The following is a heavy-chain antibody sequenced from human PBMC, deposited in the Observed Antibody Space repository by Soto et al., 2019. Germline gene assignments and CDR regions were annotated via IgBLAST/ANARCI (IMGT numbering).Heavy chain of an antibody. J-gene: IGHJ4*02. Sequence: PGGSLRLSCAASGFTFSSYAMHWVRQAPGKGLEWVAVISYDGSNKYYADSVKGRFTISRDNTKNSLYLQMNSLRAEDTAVYYCARDLEQNYPRRPQKYFDYWGQGTLVTVSS. CDR2: ISYDGSNK. CDR1: GFTFSSYA. D-gene: IGHD1-7*01. CDR3: ARDLEQNYPRRPQKYFDY. V-gene: IGHV3-30-3*01.